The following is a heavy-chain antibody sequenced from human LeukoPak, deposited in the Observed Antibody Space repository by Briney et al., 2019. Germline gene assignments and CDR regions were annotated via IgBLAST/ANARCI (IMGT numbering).Heavy chain of an antibody. J-gene: IGHJ4*02. CDR3: ARDSSDIVVVYGFDY. Sequence: SLRLSCAASGFTFSIYNMHWVRQAPGKGLEWVAVMSYDGSNKYHADSVKGRFTISRDNSKNTLYLQMSSLRAEDTAVYYCARDSSDIVVVYGFDYWGQGTLVTVSS. CDR1: GFTFSIYN. V-gene: IGHV3-30-3*01. D-gene: IGHD2-2*01. CDR2: MSYDGSNK.